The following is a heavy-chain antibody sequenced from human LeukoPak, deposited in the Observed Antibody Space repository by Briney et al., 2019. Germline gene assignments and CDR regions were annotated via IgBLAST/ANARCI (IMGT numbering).Heavy chain of an antibody. CDR1: GFTISSDE. CDR2: ITSSGSTI. Sequence: GGSLRLSCAASGFTISSDEMNWARQAPGKGLEWLIHITSSGSTIYYTDSVKGRFSISRDTAKNSLYLQMNSLRAEDTAVYYCARGGSSRPLAHWGQGTLVTVSS. CDR3: ARGGSSRPLAH. D-gene: IGHD1-1*01. J-gene: IGHJ4*02. V-gene: IGHV3-48*03.